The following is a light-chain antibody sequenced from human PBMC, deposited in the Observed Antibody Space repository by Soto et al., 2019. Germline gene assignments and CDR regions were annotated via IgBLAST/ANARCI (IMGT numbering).Light chain of an antibody. CDR1: QSVSSN. CDR2: GAS. CDR3: QQYIRWPLT. J-gene: IGKJ4*01. V-gene: IGKV3-15*01. Sequence: EFVLTQSPGTLSLSPGERATLSCRASQSVSSNLAWYQQKPGQAPSLLIYGASTRATGTPARFSGSGSGTEFTLTISSLQSEDFAVYYCQQYIRWPLTFGGGTKVDIK.